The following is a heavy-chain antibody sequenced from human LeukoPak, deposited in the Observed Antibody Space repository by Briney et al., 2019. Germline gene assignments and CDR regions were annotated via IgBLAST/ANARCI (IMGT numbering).Heavy chain of an antibody. J-gene: IGHJ4*02. CDR1: GGSFSGYY. V-gene: IGHV4-34*01. CDR3: ARAGDYYGDYHFDY. D-gene: IGHD4-17*01. Sequence: SETLSLTCAVYGGSFSGYYWSWIRQPPGKGLEWIGEINHSGGTNYNPSLKSRLTISVDTSKNQFSLKLSSVTAADTAVYYCARAGDYYGDYHFDYWGQGTLVTVSS. CDR2: INHSGGT.